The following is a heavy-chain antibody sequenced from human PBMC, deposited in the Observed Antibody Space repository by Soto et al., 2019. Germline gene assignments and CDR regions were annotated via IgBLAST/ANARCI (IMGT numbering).Heavy chain of an antibody. Sequence: PSETLSLTCSVSDASVSKYYWSWIRQPPGKGLEWIGYISHTGYTSYNPSLGSRLTISMDKSKNQLSLNLNSVTTADTAVYYCARGQLLFAYWGQGTPVTVSS. CDR2: ISHTGYT. V-gene: IGHV4-59*02. J-gene: IGHJ4*02. D-gene: IGHD3-10*02. CDR1: DASVSKYY. CDR3: ARGQLLFAY.